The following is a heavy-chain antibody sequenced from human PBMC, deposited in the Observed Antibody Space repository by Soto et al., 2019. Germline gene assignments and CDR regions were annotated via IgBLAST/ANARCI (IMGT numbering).Heavy chain of an antibody. CDR2: IYRGGST. CDR1: GFTVCSNY. V-gene: IGHV3-66*01. Sequence: GGSLRLSCAASGFTVCSNYMSWVRQPPGKGLEWVSIIYRGGSTYYADSVKGRFIISRDNSKNTVFLQMNSLRAEDTAVYYCAKVSTVTLIYDAFDIWGQGTMVTVSS. CDR3: AKVSTVTLIYDAFDI. J-gene: IGHJ3*02. D-gene: IGHD4-17*01.